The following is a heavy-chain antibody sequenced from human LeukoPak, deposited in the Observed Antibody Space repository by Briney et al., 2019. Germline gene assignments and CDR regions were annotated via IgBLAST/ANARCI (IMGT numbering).Heavy chain of an antibody. D-gene: IGHD3-16*01. Sequence: SETLSVTCSVSGGPISSSSYYWGWIRQPPGQGLEWIGSIYYSGSTHYNPSLKSRVTISVDTATNQFSLKVASVSAANPAVYYCARHENGGGVASDIWGQGTMVIVSS. V-gene: IGHV4-39*01. CDR1: GGPISSSSYY. J-gene: IGHJ3*02. CDR2: IYYSGST. CDR3: ARHENGGGVASDI.